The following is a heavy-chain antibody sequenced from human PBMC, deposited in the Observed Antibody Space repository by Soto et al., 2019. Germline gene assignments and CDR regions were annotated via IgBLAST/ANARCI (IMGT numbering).Heavy chain of an antibody. V-gene: IGHV3-72*01. Sequence: PGGSVRLSCAASGFTFSDHYMDWVRQAPGRGLEWVGRTRNEGNSYSTEYAASVKGRFTISRDDSKNSLYLQMNSLKTEDTAVYYCTINYYDTSGYSIDIWGQGTMVTVSS. CDR2: TRNEGNSYST. CDR3: TINYYDTSGYSIDI. CDR1: GFTFSDHY. J-gene: IGHJ3*02. D-gene: IGHD3-22*01.